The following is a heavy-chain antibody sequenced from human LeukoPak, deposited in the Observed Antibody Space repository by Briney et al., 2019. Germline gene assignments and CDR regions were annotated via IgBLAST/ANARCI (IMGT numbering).Heavy chain of an antibody. Sequence: GGSLRLSCAASGFTFSSYDIHWVRQAPGKGLEWVAFIRYDGSNKYYADSVRGRFTISRDNSKNTLYLQMNSLRAEDTAVYYCAKDRVYYDPTGDIDYWGQGTLVTVSS. CDR2: IRYDGSNK. D-gene: IGHD3-22*01. CDR3: AKDRVYYDPTGDIDY. V-gene: IGHV3-30*02. CDR1: GFTFSSYD. J-gene: IGHJ4*02.